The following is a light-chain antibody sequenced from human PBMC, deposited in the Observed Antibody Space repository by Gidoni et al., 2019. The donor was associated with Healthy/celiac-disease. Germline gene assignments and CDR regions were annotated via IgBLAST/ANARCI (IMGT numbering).Light chain of an antibody. J-gene: IGKJ1*01. Sequence: IVLTQSPGTLSLSPGERATLSCRASQSVSSSYLAWYQQKPGQAPKLLIYGASSRATGIPDRVSGSGSGTDFTRTISRLEPEDFAVYYCQQYGSTPWTFGQGTKVEIK. CDR3: QQYGSTPWT. CDR1: QSVSSSY. V-gene: IGKV3-20*01. CDR2: GAS.